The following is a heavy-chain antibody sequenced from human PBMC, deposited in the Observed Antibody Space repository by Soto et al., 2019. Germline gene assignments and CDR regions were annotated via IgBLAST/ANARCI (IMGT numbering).Heavy chain of an antibody. CDR2: IYPGDSDT. J-gene: IGHJ5*02. CDR1: GYSFTNYW. CDR3: ARQVPYSLGPQPAP. V-gene: IGHV5-51*01. D-gene: IGHD5-18*01. Sequence: GESLKISCKGSGYSFTNYWIGWVRQMPGKGLEWMGIIYPGDSDTRYSPSFQGQVTISADKSISTAYLQWSSLKASDSAMYYCARQVPYSLGPQPAPWVPGTLVTVSS.